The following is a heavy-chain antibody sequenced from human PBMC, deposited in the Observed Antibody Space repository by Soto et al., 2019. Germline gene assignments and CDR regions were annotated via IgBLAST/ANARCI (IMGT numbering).Heavy chain of an antibody. V-gene: IGHV4-39*01. D-gene: IGHD6-19*01. J-gene: IGHJ6*02. CDR1: GGSISSSSYY. Sequence: SETLSLTCTVSGGSISSSSYYWGWIRQPPGKGLEWIGYIYYSGSPYYNPSLKSRVTISVDTSKNQFSLKLSSVTATDTAVYYCAVPAASVAGASGSYYYYGMDVWGQGTTVTVSS. CDR2: IYYSGSP. CDR3: AVPAASVAGASGSYYYYGMDV.